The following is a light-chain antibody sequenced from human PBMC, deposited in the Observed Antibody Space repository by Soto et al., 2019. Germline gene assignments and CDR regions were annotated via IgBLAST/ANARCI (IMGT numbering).Light chain of an antibody. CDR1: SSDVGGYNY. Sequence: QSALTQPRSVSGSPGQSVTISCTGTSSDVGGYNYVSWYQQHPGKDPKLMIYDVSKPPSGVPDRFSGSTSGNTASLTIFGLQAEYEADYYSCSYAGSDTFYVFGTGTKLTVL. CDR2: DVS. V-gene: IGLV2-11*01. J-gene: IGLJ1*01. CDR3: CSYAGSDTFYV.